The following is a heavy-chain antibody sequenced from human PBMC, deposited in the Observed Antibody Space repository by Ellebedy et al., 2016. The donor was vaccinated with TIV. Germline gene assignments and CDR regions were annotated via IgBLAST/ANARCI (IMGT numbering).Heavy chain of an antibody. J-gene: IGHJ4*02. D-gene: IGHD1-1*01. Sequence: ASVKVSXKASGYTFTESYINWVRQAPGQGLEWMGIIYPDGVTTTYAQKFQGRLSITRDTSTGTLYVELSSLRSEDTALYYCARDANDAFDYWGQGTLVTVSS. V-gene: IGHV1-46*01. CDR1: GYTFTESY. CDR3: ARDANDAFDY. CDR2: IYPDGVTT.